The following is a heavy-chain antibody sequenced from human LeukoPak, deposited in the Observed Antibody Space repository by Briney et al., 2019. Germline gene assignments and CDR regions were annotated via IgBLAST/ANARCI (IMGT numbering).Heavy chain of an antibody. CDR2: ISSSGSTI. CDR1: GFTFSDYY. J-gene: IGHJ6*03. CDR3: AIGYFDWFDMDV. V-gene: IGHV3-11*01. D-gene: IGHD3-9*01. Sequence: GGSLRLSCAASGFTFSDYYMSWIRQAPGKRLEWVSYISSSGSTIYYADSVKGRFTISRDNAKNSLYLQMNSLRAEDTAVYYCAIGYFDWFDMDVWGKGTTVTVSS.